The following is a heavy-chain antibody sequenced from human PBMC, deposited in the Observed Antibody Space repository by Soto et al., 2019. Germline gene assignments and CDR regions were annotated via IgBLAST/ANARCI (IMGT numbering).Heavy chain of an antibody. CDR2: ISYDGSNK. D-gene: IGHD4-4*01. CDR3: ATLPTVTTSPAAFYYYYMDV. V-gene: IGHV3-30-3*01. J-gene: IGHJ6*03. CDR1: GFTFSSYA. Sequence: GGSLRLSCAASGFTFSSYAMHWVRQAPGKGLEWVAVISYDGSNKYYADSVKGRFTISRDNAKNTLYLQMNSLRAEDTAVYYCATLPTVTTSPAAFYYYYMDVWGKGTTVTVSS.